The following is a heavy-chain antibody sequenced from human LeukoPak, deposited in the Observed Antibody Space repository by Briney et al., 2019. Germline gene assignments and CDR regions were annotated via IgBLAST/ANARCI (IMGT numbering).Heavy chain of an antibody. CDR1: GFTFSSYS. J-gene: IGHJ4*02. CDR3: ARDYYGDYYFDY. CDR2: ISGSGSYI. D-gene: IGHD4-17*01. Sequence: PGGSLRLSCAASGFTFSSYSMNWVRQAPGKGLEWVSSISGSGSYIYYADSVKGRFTISRDNAKNSLYLQVNSLRAEDTAVYYCARDYYGDYYFDYWGQGTLVTVSS. V-gene: IGHV3-21*01.